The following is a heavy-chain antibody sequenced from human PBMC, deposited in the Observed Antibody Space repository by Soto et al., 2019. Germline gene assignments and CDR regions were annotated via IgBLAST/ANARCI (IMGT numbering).Heavy chain of an antibody. CDR2: IKQDGSEK. CDR3: ARVTLHLSDRGDYGDYVGWFDP. Sequence: EVQLVESGGGLVQPGGSLRLSCAASGFTFSSYWMSWVRQAPGKGLEWVANIKQDGSEKYYVDSVKGRFTISRDNAKNSMYMQMNSLRAEDTAVSYCARVTLHLSDRGDYGDYVGWFDPWGQGTMVTVSS. V-gene: IGHV3-7*03. J-gene: IGHJ5*02. CDR1: GFTFSSYW. D-gene: IGHD4-17*01.